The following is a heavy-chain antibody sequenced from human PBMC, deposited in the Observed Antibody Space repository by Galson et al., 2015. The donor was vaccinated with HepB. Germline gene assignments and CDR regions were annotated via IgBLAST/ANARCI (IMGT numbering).Heavy chain of an antibody. CDR2: IKSDGSEK. V-gene: IGHV3-7*01. CDR1: GFTFGSYW. CDR3: TRDPAAGPRYYYGMDV. J-gene: IGHJ6*02. D-gene: IGHD6-13*01. Sequence: SLRLSCAASGFTFGSYWMSWVRQTPAKGLEWVANIKSDGSEKYYVDSVKGRFTISRDNAKNSLYLQMNSLRAEDTAAYHCTRDPAAGPRYYYGMDVWGQGTTVTVSS.